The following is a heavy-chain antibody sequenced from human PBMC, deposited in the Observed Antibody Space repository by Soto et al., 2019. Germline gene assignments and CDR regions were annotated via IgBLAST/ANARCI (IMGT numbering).Heavy chain of an antibody. CDR3: ARGLQDDSSGYYLHYYYGMDV. CDR1: GFTFSDYY. D-gene: IGHD3-22*01. V-gene: IGHV3-11*06. CDR2: ISSSSSYT. J-gene: IGHJ6*02. Sequence: GGSLRLSCAASGFTFSDYYMSWIRQAPGKGLEWVSYISSSSSYTNYADSVKGRFTISRDNAKNSLYLQMNSLRAEDTAVYYCARGLQDDSSGYYLHYYYGMDVWGQGTTVTVSS.